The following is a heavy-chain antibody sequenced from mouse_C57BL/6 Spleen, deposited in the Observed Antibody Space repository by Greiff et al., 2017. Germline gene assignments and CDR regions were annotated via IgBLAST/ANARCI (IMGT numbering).Heavy chain of an antibody. Sequence: VKLMESGPGLVAPSQSLSITCTVSGFSLTSYGVHWVRQPPGTGLSWLFVVLSGGSTTSNAARKSRLSISQDNSKSQVCLKMNSLQTDDTAMYYCARQSNYGAMDYWGQGTSVTVSS. CDR2: VLSGGST. CDR1: GFSLTSYG. J-gene: IGHJ4*01. D-gene: IGHD2-5*01. CDR3: ARQSNYGAMDY. V-gene: IGHV2-6-1*01.